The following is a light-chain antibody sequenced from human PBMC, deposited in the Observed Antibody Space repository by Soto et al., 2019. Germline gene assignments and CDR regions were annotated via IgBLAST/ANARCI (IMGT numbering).Light chain of an antibody. J-gene: IGKJ3*01. CDR1: QSVISN. Sequence: EMVMTQSRVTRSVSPGESATLSCRASQSVISNLAWYQQKPGQAPRLLIYGASTRATGIPDRFSGSGPGTEFTLTISSLQSGDFAVYYCQQYNRWPFTFGPGTKVDIK. CDR3: QQYNRWPFT. CDR2: GAS. V-gene: IGKV3-15*01.